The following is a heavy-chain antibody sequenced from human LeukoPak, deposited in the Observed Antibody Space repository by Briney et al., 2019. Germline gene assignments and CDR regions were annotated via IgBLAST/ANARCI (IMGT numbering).Heavy chain of an antibody. V-gene: IGHV1-8*01. J-gene: IGHJ5*02. CDR3: ARRSIAARPLSVKNWFDL. CDR2: MNPNSGNT. CDR1: GYTFTSYD. D-gene: IGHD6-6*01. Sequence: ASVKVSCKASGYTFTSYDINWVRHPTGQGLGWMGWMNPNSGNTGYAQKFLGRVTMTRNTSISTAYMELSSLRSEDTAVYYCARRSIAARPLSVKNWFDLWGQGTLVTVSS.